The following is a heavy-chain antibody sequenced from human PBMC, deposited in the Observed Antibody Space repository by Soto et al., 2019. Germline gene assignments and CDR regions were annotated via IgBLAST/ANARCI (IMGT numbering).Heavy chain of an antibody. CDR2: IFSSGST. CDR3: ARSRGVTNTRRPYYFHS. CDR1: GGSISRDY. Sequence: SEPLSLTCTVSGGSISRDYWGWVRQGRGRGLEWIGNIFSSGSTNYNPSLKSRVAISVDTSKNQVSLKLTSVTVADTAVYYCARSRGVTNTRRPYYFHSWGQGTLVTVSS. V-gene: IGHV4-59*12. D-gene: IGHD4-17*01. J-gene: IGHJ4*02.